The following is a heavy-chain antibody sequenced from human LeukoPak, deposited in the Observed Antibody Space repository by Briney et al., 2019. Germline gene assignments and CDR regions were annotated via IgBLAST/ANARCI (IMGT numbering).Heavy chain of an antibody. Sequence: PGGSLRLSCAASGFTFSSYTVNWVRQAPGKGLDWVSSISSSGTHVYYADSVKGRFTISRDNAKNSLFLQMNSLRDEDTAVYYCAAQRGLDYWGQGTLVTVSS. J-gene: IGHJ4*02. CDR1: GFTFSSYT. CDR3: AAQRGLDY. CDR2: ISSSGTHV. D-gene: IGHD3-22*01. V-gene: IGHV3-21*01.